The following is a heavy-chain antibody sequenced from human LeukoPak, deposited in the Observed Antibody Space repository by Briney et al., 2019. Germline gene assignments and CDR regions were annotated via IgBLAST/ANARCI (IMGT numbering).Heavy chain of an antibody. CDR3: ARHGNEYDSSGYNYYFDY. Sequence: SDTLSLTCTLSVVSISSYYGSWSRQPRGKGLEWVRNIYYRGRTKYNPSLKGRVNLSVDTSKAHFSLKLRSVTAADAAVYYCARHGNEYDSSGYNYYFDYWGQGTMGTVSS. J-gene: IGHJ4*02. CDR2: IYYRGRT. D-gene: IGHD3-22*01. CDR1: VVSISSYY. V-gene: IGHV4-59*08.